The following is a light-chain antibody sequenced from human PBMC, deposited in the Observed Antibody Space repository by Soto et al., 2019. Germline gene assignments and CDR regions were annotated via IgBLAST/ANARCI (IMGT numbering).Light chain of an antibody. CDR2: GAS. V-gene: IGKV3-20*01. J-gene: IGKJ3*01. CDR3: QQYGSSLFT. CDR1: QSVSSSY. Sequence: EMGWTRPPATLSFSPGERATLSCRASQSVSSSYLAWYQQKPGQAPRLLIYGASSRATGIPDRFSGSGSGTDFTLTISRLEPEDFAVYYCQQYGSSLFTFGPGTKVDIK.